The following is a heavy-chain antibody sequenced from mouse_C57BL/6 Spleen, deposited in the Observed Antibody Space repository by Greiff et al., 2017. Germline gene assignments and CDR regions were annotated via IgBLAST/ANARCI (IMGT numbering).Heavy chain of an antibody. J-gene: IGHJ2*01. Sequence: QVQLQQSGAELVRPGASVTLSCKASGYTFTDYEMHWVKQTPVHGLEWIGAIDPETGGTAYNQKFKGKAILTADKSSITAYMELRSLTSEDSAVYYCTRGGVLTFDYWGQGTTLTGSS. CDR2: IDPETGGT. CDR3: TRGGVLTFDY. V-gene: IGHV1-15*01. D-gene: IGHD1-1*01. CDR1: GYTFTDYE.